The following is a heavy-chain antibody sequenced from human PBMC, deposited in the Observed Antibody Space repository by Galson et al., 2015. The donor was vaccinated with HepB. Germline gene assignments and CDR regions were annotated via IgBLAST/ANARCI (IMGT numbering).Heavy chain of an antibody. V-gene: IGHV1-46*01. Sequence: SVKVSCKASGYTFTSYYMHWVRQAPGQGLEWMGIINPSGGSTSYAQKFQGRVTMTRDTSTSTVYMELSSPRSEDTAVYYCARDIVVVPAAPGAAFDIWGQGTMVTVSS. CDR1: GYTFTSYY. J-gene: IGHJ3*02. CDR3: ARDIVVVPAAPGAAFDI. D-gene: IGHD2-2*01. CDR2: INPSGGST.